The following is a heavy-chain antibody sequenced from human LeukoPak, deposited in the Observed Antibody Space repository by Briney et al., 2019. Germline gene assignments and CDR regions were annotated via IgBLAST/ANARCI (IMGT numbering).Heavy chain of an antibody. V-gene: IGHV3-48*03. Sequence: AGGSLRLSCAASGFTFSSYEMNWVRQAPGKGLEWLSYISTSGSSINCADSVNGRFTVSRDNARTSLYLQMNSLRAEDTAVYYCAREGRGTGHDAFDIWGQGTMVTVSS. CDR3: AREGRGTGHDAFDI. CDR1: GFTFSSYE. CDR2: ISTSGSSI. J-gene: IGHJ3*02. D-gene: IGHD3/OR15-3a*01.